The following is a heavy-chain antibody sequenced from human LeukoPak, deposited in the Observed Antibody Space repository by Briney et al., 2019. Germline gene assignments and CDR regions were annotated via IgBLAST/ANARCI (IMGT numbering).Heavy chain of an antibody. J-gene: IGHJ3*02. D-gene: IGHD6-25*01. V-gene: IGHV3-48*01. CDR1: GFTFSSYS. CDR2: ISSSSSTI. Sequence: PGGSLRLSCAASGFTFSSYSMNWVRQAPGKGLEWVSCISSSSSTIYYADSVKGRFTISRDNAKNSLYLQMNSLRAEDTAVYYCARATGRHDAFDIWGQGTMVTVSS. CDR3: ARATGRHDAFDI.